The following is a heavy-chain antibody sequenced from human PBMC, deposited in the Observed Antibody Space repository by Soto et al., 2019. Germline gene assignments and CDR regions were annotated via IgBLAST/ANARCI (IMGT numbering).Heavy chain of an antibody. J-gene: IGHJ6*03. D-gene: IGHD1-1*01. V-gene: IGHV3-33*01. CDR2: IWSDASGK. Sequence: QVQLMESGGGVVQPDKSLRLSCAASGFTFSNYGMHWVRQAPGKGLEWVAVIWSDASGKYYAGSVRGRFSISRDNSKNTLYLQMNSLGVDDTAVYYCARDRTGNHYMDVWGNGTAVTVSS. CDR3: ARDRTGNHYMDV. CDR1: GFTFSNYG.